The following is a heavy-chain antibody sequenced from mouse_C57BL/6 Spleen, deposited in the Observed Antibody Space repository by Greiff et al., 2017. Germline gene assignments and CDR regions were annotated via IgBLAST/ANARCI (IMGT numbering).Heavy chain of an antibody. Sequence: VQLQQSGAELVRPGTSVKVSCKASGYAFTNYLIEWVKQRPGQGLEWIGVINPGSGGTNYNGKFKGKATLTADKSSSTAYMQLSSLTSEDSAVYFCAGPGYDEGADYWGQGTTLTVSS. D-gene: IGHD2-2*01. CDR1: GYAFTNYL. CDR2: INPGSGGT. V-gene: IGHV1-54*01. J-gene: IGHJ2*01. CDR3: AGPGYDEGADY.